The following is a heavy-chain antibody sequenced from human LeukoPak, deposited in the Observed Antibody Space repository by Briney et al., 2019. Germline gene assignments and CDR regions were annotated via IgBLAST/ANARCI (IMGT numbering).Heavy chain of an antibody. J-gene: IGHJ4*02. CDR1: GFTFSSYA. V-gene: IGHV3-23*01. CDR3: ASPRASSRVDFDY. D-gene: IGHD6-13*01. CDR2: ISGSGGST. Sequence: GGSLRLSCAASGFTFSSYAMSWVRQAPGKGLEWVSAISGSGGSTYYADFVKGRFTISRDNSKNTLYLQMNSLRAEDTAVYYCASPRASSRVDFDYWGQGTLVTVSS.